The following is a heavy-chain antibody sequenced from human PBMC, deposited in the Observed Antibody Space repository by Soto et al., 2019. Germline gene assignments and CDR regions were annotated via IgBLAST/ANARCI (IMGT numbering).Heavy chain of an antibody. J-gene: IGHJ6*02. CDR3: ARDREMATISYYFYYGMDV. V-gene: IGHV1-69*01. D-gene: IGHD5-12*01. CDR1: GGTFSSYA. Sequence: QVQLVQSGAEVKKPGSSVKVSCKASGGTFSSYAISWVRQAPGQGLEWMGGIIPIFGTANYAQKFQGRVTITADESTSTAYMELSSLRSEDTAVYYCARDREMATISYYFYYGMDVWGQGTTVTVS. CDR2: IIPIFGTA.